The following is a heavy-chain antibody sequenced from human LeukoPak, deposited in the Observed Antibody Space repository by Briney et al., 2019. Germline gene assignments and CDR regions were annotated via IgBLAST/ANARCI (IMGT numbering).Heavy chain of an antibody. J-gene: IGHJ4*02. D-gene: IGHD6-13*01. CDR2: IYSGGST. CDR1: GFTVSSNY. Sequence: GGSLRLSCAASGFTVSSNYMSWVRQAPGKGLEWVSVIYSGGSTYYADSVKGRFTISRDNSKNTLYLQMNSLRAEDTAVYYCARDGYSSSRLEDYWGQGTLVTVPS. CDR3: ARDGYSSSRLEDY. V-gene: IGHV3-66*02.